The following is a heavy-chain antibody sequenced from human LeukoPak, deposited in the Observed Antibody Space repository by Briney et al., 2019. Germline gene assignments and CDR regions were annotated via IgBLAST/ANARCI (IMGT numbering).Heavy chain of an antibody. D-gene: IGHD3-10*01. Sequence: SETLSLTCAVSGGSISSYYWSWIRQPPGKGLEWIGYIYTSGSNNYNPSLKSRVTISVDTSKNQFSLKLSSVTAADTAVYYGARLVTMVRGAAEPLFDYGRQGTLDTVSS. CDR3: ARLVTMVRGAAEPLFDY. CDR1: GGSISSYY. V-gene: IGHV4-4*09. CDR2: IYTSGSN. J-gene: IGHJ4*02.